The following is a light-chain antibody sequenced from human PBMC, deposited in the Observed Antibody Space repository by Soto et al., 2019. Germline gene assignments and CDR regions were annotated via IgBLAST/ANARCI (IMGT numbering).Light chain of an antibody. Sequence: DVQMTQSPSSLSASVGDRVTITCRASQDINSYLAWYQQKPGNAPKSLIYAASRLQTGVPSRFSGSESGTDFPLTSNSLPPEGSATYYCQQYNIYPLTFGGGTKVEIK. CDR1: QDINSY. CDR3: QQYNIYPLT. V-gene: IGKV1D-16*01. CDR2: AAS. J-gene: IGKJ4*01.